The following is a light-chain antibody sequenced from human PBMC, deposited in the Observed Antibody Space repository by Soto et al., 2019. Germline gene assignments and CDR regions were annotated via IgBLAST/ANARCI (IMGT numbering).Light chain of an antibody. CDR2: TND. Sequence: QLVLTQPPSASETPGQRVTISCSGGRSNIGSNSVNWYQQLPGTAPKLLIYTNDQRPSGVPDRFSGSKSGTSASLAVRGLQSDDEADYYCAAWDDSLNSYVFGTGTKLTVL. V-gene: IGLV1-44*01. J-gene: IGLJ1*01. CDR1: RSNIGSNS. CDR3: AAWDDSLNSYV.